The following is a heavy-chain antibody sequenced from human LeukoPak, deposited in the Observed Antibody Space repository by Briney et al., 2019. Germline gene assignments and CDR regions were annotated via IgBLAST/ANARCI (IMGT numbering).Heavy chain of an antibody. Sequence: PGGSLRLSCAASRFTFSSYSMNWVRQAPGKGLEWVSSISSSSSYIYYADSVKGRFTISRDNAKNSLYLQMNSLRAEDTAVYYCARPQDGQWLVLGGYWGQGTLVTVSS. CDR3: ARPQDGQWLVLGGY. V-gene: IGHV3-21*01. CDR2: ISSSSSYI. J-gene: IGHJ4*02. D-gene: IGHD6-19*01. CDR1: RFTFSSYS.